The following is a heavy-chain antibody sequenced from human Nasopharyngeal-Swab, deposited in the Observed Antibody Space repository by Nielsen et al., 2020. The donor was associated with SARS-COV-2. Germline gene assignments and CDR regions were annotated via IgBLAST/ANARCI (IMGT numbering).Heavy chain of an antibody. CDR2: IYSGGST. CDR1: GFTVSSNY. V-gene: IGHV3-53*05. CDR3: ARDLQDYGMDV. D-gene: IGHD4-11*01. J-gene: IGHJ6*02. Sequence: GGSLRLSCAASGFTVSSNYMSWVRQAPGKGLEWVSVIYSGGSTYYADSVKGRFTISRDNSKNTLYLQMNSLRAEDTAVYYCARDLQDYGMDVWGQGTTVTVSS.